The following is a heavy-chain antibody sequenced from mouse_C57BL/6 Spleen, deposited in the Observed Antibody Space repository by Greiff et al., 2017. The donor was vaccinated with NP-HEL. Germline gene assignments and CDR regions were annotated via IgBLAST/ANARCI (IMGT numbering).Heavy chain of an antibody. V-gene: IGHV5-16*01. CDR2: INYDGSST. CDR3: ARDSYGSSVFDY. J-gene: IGHJ2*01. Sequence: EVNLVESEGGLVQPGSSMKLSCTASGFTFSDYYMAWVRQVPEKGLEWVANINYDGSSTYYLDSLKSRFIISRDNAKNILYLQMSSLKSEDTATYYCARDSYGSSVFDYWGQGTTLTVSS. D-gene: IGHD1-1*01. CDR1: GFTFSDYY.